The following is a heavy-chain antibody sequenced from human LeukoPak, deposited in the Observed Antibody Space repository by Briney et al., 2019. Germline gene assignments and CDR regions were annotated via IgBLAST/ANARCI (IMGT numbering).Heavy chain of an antibody. J-gene: IGHJ4*02. V-gene: IGHV3-23*01. CDR2: ISGSGGST. CDR1: GFTFDDYA. Sequence: GGSLRLSCAASGFTFDDYAMHWVRQAPGKGLEWVSAISGSGGSTYYADSVKGRFTISRDNSKNTLYLQMNSLRAEDTAVYYCAKSGPGIAVAYFDYWGQGTLVTVSS. D-gene: IGHD6-19*01. CDR3: AKSGPGIAVAYFDY.